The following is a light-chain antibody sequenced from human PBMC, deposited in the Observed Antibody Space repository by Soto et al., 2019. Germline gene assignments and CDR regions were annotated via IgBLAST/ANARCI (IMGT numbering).Light chain of an antibody. V-gene: IGKV3-11*01. Sequence: EIVLTQSPATLSLSPGERATLSCRASQSVSRYLAWYQQKPGQAPRLLIYDASNRATGIPARFSGSGSGTDFTLTISSLEPEDFAVYYCQQRGKWPSTFGPGTKVDIK. J-gene: IGKJ2*02. CDR3: QQRGKWPST. CDR1: QSVSRY. CDR2: DAS.